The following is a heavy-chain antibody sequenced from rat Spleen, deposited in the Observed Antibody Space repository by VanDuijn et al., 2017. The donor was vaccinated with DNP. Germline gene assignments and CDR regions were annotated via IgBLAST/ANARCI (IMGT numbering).Heavy chain of an antibody. Sequence: EVKLVESGGGLVQPGRSLQLSCAASGFNFNDYWMGWVRQAPGKGLEWIGEINKDSRIIKYIPSLKDKFTISRDNAQNTLYLQMSKLGSEDAGIYYCVREDRGVDYWGQGVMVTVSS. CDR2: INKDSRII. CDR3: VREDRGVDY. D-gene: IGHD5-1*01. V-gene: IGHV4-2*01. J-gene: IGHJ2*01. CDR1: GFNFNDYW.